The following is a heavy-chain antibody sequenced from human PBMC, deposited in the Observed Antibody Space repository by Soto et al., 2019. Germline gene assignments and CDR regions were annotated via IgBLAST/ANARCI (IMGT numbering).Heavy chain of an antibody. CDR2: IWYDGSNK. D-gene: IGHD5-18*01. CDR1: GFTFSSYG. V-gene: IGHV3-33*01. CDR3: ARDHHTAMVQDV. Sequence: WGSLRLSCAASGFTFSSYGMHWVRQAPGKGLEWVAVIWYDGSNKYYTDSVKGRFTISRDNSKSTLYLQMNSLRAEDTAVYYCARDHHTAMVQDVWGQGTTVTVSS. J-gene: IGHJ6*02.